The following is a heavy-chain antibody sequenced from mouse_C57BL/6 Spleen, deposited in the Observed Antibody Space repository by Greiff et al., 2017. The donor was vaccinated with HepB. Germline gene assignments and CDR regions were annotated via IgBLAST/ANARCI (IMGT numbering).Heavy chain of an antibody. CDR2: IYPGDGDT. CDR1: GYAFSSSW. Sequence: VQLQQSGPELVKPGASVKISCKASGYAFSSSWMNWVKQRPGKGLEWIGRIYPGDGDTNYNGKFKGKATLTADKSSSTAYMQLSSLTSEDSAVYFCARYYGTAMDYWGQGTSVTVSS. J-gene: IGHJ4*01. V-gene: IGHV1-82*01. CDR3: ARYYGTAMDY. D-gene: IGHD1-1*01.